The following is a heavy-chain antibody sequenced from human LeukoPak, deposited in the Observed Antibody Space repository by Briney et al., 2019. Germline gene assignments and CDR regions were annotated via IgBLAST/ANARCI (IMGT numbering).Heavy chain of an antibody. D-gene: IGHD3-22*01. CDR2: IYYSGST. Sequence: SETLSLTCTVSGGSISSYYWSWIRQPPGKGLEWIGYIYYSGSTNYNPSLKSRVTISVDTSKNQFSRKLSSVTAADTAVYYCASAFIYYDSSGAKGAFDYWGQGTLVTVSS. J-gene: IGHJ4*02. CDR1: GGSISSYY. CDR3: ASAFIYYDSSGAKGAFDY. V-gene: IGHV4-59*01.